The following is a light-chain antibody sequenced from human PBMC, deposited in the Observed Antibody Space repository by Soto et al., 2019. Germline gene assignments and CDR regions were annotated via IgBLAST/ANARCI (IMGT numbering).Light chain of an antibody. J-gene: IGLJ1*01. CDR3: CSYAGSSIFYV. CDR1: SSDVGSYNL. Sequence: QSFLTQPASVSGSPGQSITISCTGTSSDVGSYNLVSWYQQHPGKAPKLMIYEGSKRPSGVSNRFSGSKSGNTASLTISGLQAEDEADYYCCSYAGSSIFYVFGTGTKVTVL. CDR2: EGS. V-gene: IGLV2-23*01.